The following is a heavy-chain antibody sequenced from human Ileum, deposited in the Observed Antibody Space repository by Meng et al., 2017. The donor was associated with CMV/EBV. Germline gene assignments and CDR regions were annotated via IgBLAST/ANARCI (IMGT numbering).Heavy chain of an antibody. D-gene: IGHD3-10*01. Sequence: GGSLRLSCAASGFTFSSYWMHWVRQAPGKGLVWVSRINRDGSTTSYADSVKGRFTISRDNAKNTVYLQTNSLRAEDTAVYYCARDPFGPGQYWGQGTLVTVSS. CDR3: ARDPFGPGQY. CDR1: GFTFSSYW. J-gene: IGHJ4*02. CDR2: INRDGSTT. V-gene: IGHV3-74*01.